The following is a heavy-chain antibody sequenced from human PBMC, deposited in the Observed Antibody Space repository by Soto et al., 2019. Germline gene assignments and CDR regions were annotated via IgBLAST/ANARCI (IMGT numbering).Heavy chain of an antibody. V-gene: IGHV1-8*01. J-gene: IGHJ5*02. Sequence: GASVKVSCKASGYTFTSYDINWVRQATGQGLEWMGWMNPNSGNTGYAQKFQGRVTMTRNTSISTAYMELSSLRSEDTAVYYCARGPVRYFDWLNRRPYWFDPWGQGTLVTVSS. D-gene: IGHD3-9*01. CDR3: ARGPVRYFDWLNRRPYWFDP. CDR1: GYTFTSYD. CDR2: MNPNSGNT.